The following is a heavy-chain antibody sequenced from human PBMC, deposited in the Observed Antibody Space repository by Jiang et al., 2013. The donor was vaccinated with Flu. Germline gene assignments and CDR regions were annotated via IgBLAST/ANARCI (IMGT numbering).Heavy chain of an antibody. J-gene: IGHJ3*02. CDR1: GGSISSYY. V-gene: IGHV4-59*01. Sequence: GPGLVKPSETLSLTCTVSGGSISSYYWSWIRQPPGKGLEWIGYIYYSGSTNYNPSLKSRVTISVDTSKNQFSLKLSSVTAADTAVYYCARVFDWLSNHDAFDIWGQGTMVTVSS. CDR2: IYYSGST. CDR3: ARVFDWLSNHDAFDI. D-gene: IGHD3-9*01.